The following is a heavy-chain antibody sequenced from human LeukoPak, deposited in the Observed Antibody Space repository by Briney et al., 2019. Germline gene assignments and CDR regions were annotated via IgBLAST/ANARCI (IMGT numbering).Heavy chain of an antibody. D-gene: IGHD3-22*01. V-gene: IGHV1-2*02. CDR3: GYDSSGYHYFDY. CDR1: GYTFTGYY. J-gene: IGHJ4*02. CDR2: INPNSGGT. Sequence: GASVKVSCKASGYTFTGYYMHWVRQAPGQGLEWMGWINPNSGGTNYAQKFQGRVTMTRDTSISTAYMELSRLRSDDTAVYYCGYDSSGYHYFDYWGQGTLVTVSS.